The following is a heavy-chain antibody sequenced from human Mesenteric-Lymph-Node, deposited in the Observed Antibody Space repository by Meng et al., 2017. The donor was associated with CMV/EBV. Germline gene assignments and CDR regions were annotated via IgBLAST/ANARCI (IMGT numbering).Heavy chain of an antibody. D-gene: IGHD2-2*01. Sequence: GGSLRLSCAGSGFSISDYWMSWVRQTPGKGLEWVANIKQDGSEKYYVGSVMGRFTISRDNAKNSLYLQMNSLRAEDTALYYCARGRVVPAANTLFPPGDYYYGMDVWGQGTTVTVSS. J-gene: IGHJ6*02. V-gene: IGHV3-7*03. CDR3: ARGRVVPAANTLFPPGDYYYGMDV. CDR1: GFSISDYW. CDR2: IKQDGSEK.